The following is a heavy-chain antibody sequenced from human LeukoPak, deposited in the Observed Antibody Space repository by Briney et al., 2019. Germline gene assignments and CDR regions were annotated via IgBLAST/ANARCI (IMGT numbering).Heavy chain of an antibody. CDR1: GYTFTGYY. CDR2: INPNSGGT. D-gene: IGHD2-2*01. CDR3: ARSTRRLGYCSRTSCYGGDF. V-gene: IGHV1-2*02. Sequence: ASLKVSCKASGYTFTGYYMHWVRQAPGQGLEWMGWINPNSGGTNYAQKFQGRVTMTRDTSISTAYMELSRLRSDDTAVYYCARSTRRLGYCSRTSCYGGDFWGQGTLVTVSS. J-gene: IGHJ4*02.